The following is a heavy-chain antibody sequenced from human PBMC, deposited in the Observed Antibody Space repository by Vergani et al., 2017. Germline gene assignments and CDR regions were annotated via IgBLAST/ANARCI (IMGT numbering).Heavy chain of an antibody. D-gene: IGHD3-10*01. J-gene: IGHJ6*02. CDR3: AKDGPTYGSGSYYNRGDYYYGMDV. CDR1: GFTFSSYA. CDR2: ISGSGGSP. V-gene: IGHV3-23*01. Sequence: EVQLLESGGGLVQPGGSLRLSCAASGFTFSSYAMSWVRQAPGQGLELVSAISGSGGSPYYADSVKGRFTLSSNNSTNTLYLQMNSLRAEDTAVYYCAKDGPTYGSGSYYNRGDYYYGMDVWGQGTTVTVS.